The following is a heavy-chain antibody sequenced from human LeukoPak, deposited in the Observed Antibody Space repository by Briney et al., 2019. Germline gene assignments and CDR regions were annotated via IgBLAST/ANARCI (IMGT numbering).Heavy chain of an antibody. CDR1: GFTVRNNY. CDR3: ASYSSLHY. J-gene: IGHJ4*02. CDR2: IYSGGRA. V-gene: IGHV3-66*01. Sequence: GGSLRLSCAVSGFTVRNNYMSWVRQAPGKGLEWVSSIYSGGRAYYPDSVKGRFTISRDNSKNTLYLQMNSLRAEDTAVYYCASYSSLHYWGQGTLVTVSS. D-gene: IGHD6-19*01.